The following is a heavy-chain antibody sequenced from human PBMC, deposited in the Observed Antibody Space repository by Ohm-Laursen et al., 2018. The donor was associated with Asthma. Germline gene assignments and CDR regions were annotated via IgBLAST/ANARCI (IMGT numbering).Heavy chain of an antibody. CDR2: ISYDGSNK. Sequence: SLRLSCAASGFTFSSYGMHWVRQAPGKGLEWVAVISYDGSNKYYADSVKGRFTISRDNSKNTLYLQMNSLRAEDTAVYYCAREIEMATNAFDYWGQGTLVTVSS. CDR1: GFTFSSYG. D-gene: IGHD5-24*01. J-gene: IGHJ4*02. CDR3: AREIEMATNAFDY. V-gene: IGHV3-30*03.